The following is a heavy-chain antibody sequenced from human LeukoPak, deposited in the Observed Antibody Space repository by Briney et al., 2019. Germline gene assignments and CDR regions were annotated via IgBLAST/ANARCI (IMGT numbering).Heavy chain of an antibody. Sequence: GGSLRLSCAASGFTFSSYGMHWVRRAPGKGLEWVAVIWFDGSNNYYADSVKGRFTVSRDNSKNTLYLQMNSLRADDTAVYYCARDRGTYCDFWGQGTLVTVSS. V-gene: IGHV3-33*01. CDR2: IWFDGSNN. J-gene: IGHJ4*02. CDR1: GFTFSSYG. CDR3: ARDRGTYCDF.